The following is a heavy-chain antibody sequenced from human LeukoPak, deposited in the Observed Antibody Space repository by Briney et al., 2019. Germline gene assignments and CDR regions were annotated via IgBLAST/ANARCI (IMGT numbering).Heavy chain of an antibody. V-gene: IGHV3-33*01. D-gene: IGHD3-10*01. J-gene: IGHJ4*02. CDR1: GFTFSSYG. CDR3: ARVTDHYYGSEI. Sequence: QPGRSLRLSCAASGFTFSSYGMHWVRQAPGKGLEWVAVIRYDGSNKYYADSVKGRFTISRDNSKNTLYLQMNSLRAEDTAVYYCARVTDHYYGSEIWGQGTLVTVSS. CDR2: IRYDGSNK.